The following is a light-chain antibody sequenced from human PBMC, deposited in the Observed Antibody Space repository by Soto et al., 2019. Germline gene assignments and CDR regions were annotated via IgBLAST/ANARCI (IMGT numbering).Light chain of an antibody. CDR1: FSTIGIHNL. CDR2: EVN. V-gene: IGLV2-23*02. J-gene: IGLJ7*01. CDR3: CSYAGSSV. Sequence: QSALTQPASVSGSPGQSITISCSGTFSTIGIHNLVSWYQQHPGKAPKLMIFEVNKRPSGVSNRFSGSKSGNTASLTISGLQAEDEADYYCCSYAGSSVFGGGTQLTVL.